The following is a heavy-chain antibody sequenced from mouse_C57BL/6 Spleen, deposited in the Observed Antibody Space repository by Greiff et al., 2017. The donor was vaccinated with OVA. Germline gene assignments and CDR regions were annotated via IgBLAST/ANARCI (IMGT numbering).Heavy chain of an antibody. J-gene: IGHJ4*01. CDR2: IYPGSGST. Sequence: QVQLQQPGAELVKPGASVKMSCKASGYTFTSYWITWVKQRPGQGLEWIGDIYPGSGSTNYNEKFKSKATLTVDTSSSTAYMQLSSLTSEDSAVDYCAISSGYERAQAMDYWGQGTSVTVSS. V-gene: IGHV1-55*01. D-gene: IGHD2-2*01. CDR3: AISSGYERAQAMDY. CDR1: GYTFTSYW.